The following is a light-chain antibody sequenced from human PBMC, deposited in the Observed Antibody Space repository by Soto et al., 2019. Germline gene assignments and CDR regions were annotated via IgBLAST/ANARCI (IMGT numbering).Light chain of an antibody. CDR1: SSDVGGYNY. CDR2: EVS. J-gene: IGLJ2*01. Sequence: QSALTQPASVSGSPGQSITISCTGTSSDVGGYNYVSWYQQYPGKAPKLMIYEVSNRPSGVSNHFSASKSSNTASLTISGLQAEDEADYYCSSYTSSNTVIFGGGTKLTVL. V-gene: IGLV2-14*01. CDR3: SSYTSSNTVI.